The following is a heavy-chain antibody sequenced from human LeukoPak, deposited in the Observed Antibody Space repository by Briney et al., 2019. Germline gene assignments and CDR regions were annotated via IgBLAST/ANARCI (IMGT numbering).Heavy chain of an antibody. V-gene: IGHV6-1*01. D-gene: IGHD2-15*01. Sequence: SQTHSLTCAISGDSVSSNTAAWNWIRQSPSRGLEWLGRTYYRSKWYNDYAVSVRSRIAINPDTSENQFSLQLNSVTPEDTAVYYCARDRGSCCPFDYWGQGILVTVSS. CDR1: GDSVSSNTAA. CDR3: ARDRGSCCPFDY. J-gene: IGHJ4*02. CDR2: TYYRSKWYN.